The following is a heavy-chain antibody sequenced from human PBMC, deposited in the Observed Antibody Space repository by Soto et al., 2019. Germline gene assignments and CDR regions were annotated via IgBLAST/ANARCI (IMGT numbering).Heavy chain of an antibody. D-gene: IGHD3-9*01. J-gene: IGHJ4*02. V-gene: IGHV4-30-4*01. CDR1: GASITSDDYY. Sequence: SETLSLTCTVSGASITSDDYYWSWIRQPPGKGLEYIAYIYHRGITYYNPSLQSRVTISLDTSKNQFSLKLSSVTAADTAVYYCARDALTGYYDEKWGRGTLVTVS. CDR2: IYHRGIT. CDR3: ARDALTGYYDEK.